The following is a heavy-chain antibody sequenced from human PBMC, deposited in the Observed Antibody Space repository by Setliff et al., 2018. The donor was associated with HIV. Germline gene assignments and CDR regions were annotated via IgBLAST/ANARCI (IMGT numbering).Heavy chain of an antibody. CDR2: IDTNTGNP. CDR3: VCFDCGDY. V-gene: IGHV7-4-1*02. Sequence: ASVKVSCKASGYTFTNYAMNWLRQAPGQGLEWMGWIDTNTGNPTYAQGFTGRFVFSLDTSVSTAFLQISTLKAEDTAVYYCVCFDCGDYWGGGTLVTVSS. D-gene: IGHD3-9*01. J-gene: IGHJ4*02. CDR1: GYTFTNYA.